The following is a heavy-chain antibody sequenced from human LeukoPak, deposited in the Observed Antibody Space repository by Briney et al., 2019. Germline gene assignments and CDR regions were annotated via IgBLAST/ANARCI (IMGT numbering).Heavy chain of an antibody. CDR3: ARCELGPDY. Sequence: SETLSRTCTVSGGSIIRSSYYWGWIRQPPGKGLEWIGSIYYSGSTYYSPSLKSRVTISVDTSKNQFSLKLSSVTAADTAVYYCARCELGPDYWGQGTLVTVSS. J-gene: IGHJ4*02. CDR1: GGSIIRSSYY. CDR2: IYYSGST. V-gene: IGHV4-39*07. D-gene: IGHD7-27*01.